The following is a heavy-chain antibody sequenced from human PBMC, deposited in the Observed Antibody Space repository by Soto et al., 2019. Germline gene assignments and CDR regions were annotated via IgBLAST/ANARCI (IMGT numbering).Heavy chain of an antibody. D-gene: IGHD3-3*01. CDR2: MNPNSGNT. V-gene: IGHV1-8*01. Sequence: QVQLVQSGAEVKKPGASVKVSCKASGYTFTSYDINCVRQATGQGLEWMGWMNPNSGNTGYAQKFQGRVTMPRNTSISTAYMELSSLRSEDTAVYYCARVGGGYYSRGTTGWFDPWGQGTLVTVSS. J-gene: IGHJ5*02. CDR1: GYTFTSYD. CDR3: ARVGGGYYSRGTTGWFDP.